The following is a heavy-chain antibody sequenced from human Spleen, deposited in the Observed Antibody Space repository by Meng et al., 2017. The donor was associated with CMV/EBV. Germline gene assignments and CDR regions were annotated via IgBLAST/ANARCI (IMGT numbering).Heavy chain of an antibody. D-gene: IGHD3-3*01. CDR3: ARDLRFLENYYYLGMDV. Sequence: GGSLRLSCAASKFTFSHYWMTWVRQAPGKGLEWVANIKQDGSEKFHVDSVKGRFTISRDNAKNSLYLQMNSLRAEDTAVYYCARDLRFLENYYYLGMDVWGLGTTVTVSS. CDR1: KFTFSHYW. CDR2: IKQDGSEK. J-gene: IGHJ6*02. V-gene: IGHV3-7*01.